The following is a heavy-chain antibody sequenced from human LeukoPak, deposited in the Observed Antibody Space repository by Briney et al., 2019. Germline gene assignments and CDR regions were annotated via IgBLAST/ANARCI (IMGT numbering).Heavy chain of an antibody. D-gene: IGHD5-12*01. CDR1: GDSVSSNSAA. CDR3: ARVATLAAFDI. J-gene: IGHJ3*02. Sequence: SQTLSLTCAISGDSVSSNSAAWNWIGQSPSRGLEWLGRTYYRSKWYNDYAVSVKSRITINADTSRNQFSLQLNSVTPEDTAVYYCARVATLAAFDIWGQGTMVTVSS. V-gene: IGHV6-1*01. CDR2: TYYRSKWYN.